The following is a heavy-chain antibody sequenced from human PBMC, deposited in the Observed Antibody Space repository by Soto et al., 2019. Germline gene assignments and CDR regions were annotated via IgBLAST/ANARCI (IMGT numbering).Heavy chain of an antibody. D-gene: IGHD3-3*01. CDR1: GDSLSSSSSYY. CDR2: VYYSGST. V-gene: IGHV4-39*01. CDR3: ARIKIVGVLTYYMDV. Sequence: QPQLQESGPGLVKPSETLSLSCAVSGDSLSSSSSYYWGWIRQPPGKGLEWSANVYYSGSTYYNPSLKSRVTISLETSKNEVSLRLRSVTAADTAVYYCARIKIVGVLTYYMDVWGKGTPLTVSS. J-gene: IGHJ6*03.